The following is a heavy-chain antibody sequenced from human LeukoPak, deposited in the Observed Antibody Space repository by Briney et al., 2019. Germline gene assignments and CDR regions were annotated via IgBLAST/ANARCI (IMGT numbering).Heavy chain of an antibody. V-gene: IGHV3-48*04. Sequence: PGGSLRLSCAASGFTFRSYSMNWVRQAPGKGLEWVLYISSSNSTIYYRDSEKGRFTISRDNAENSLYLQMNSLRAEDTAVYYCARGSNSGRGALDFWGQGTLVTVSS. CDR2: ISSSNSTI. D-gene: IGHD3-10*02. CDR3: ARGSNSGRGALDF. CDR1: GFTFRSYS. J-gene: IGHJ4*02.